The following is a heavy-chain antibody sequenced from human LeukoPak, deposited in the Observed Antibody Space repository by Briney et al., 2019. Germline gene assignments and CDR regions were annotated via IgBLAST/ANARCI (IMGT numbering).Heavy chain of an antibody. Sequence: PGGTLRLSCAVSGFTFSSYWMHWVRHPPGKGLVWVWRINSDGSSTSYADSVKGRFTISRDNAKNTLYLQMNSLRAEDTAVYYCARVGPEYCSSTSCSNAFDIWGQGTMVTVSS. CDR3: ARVGPEYCSSTSCSNAFDI. J-gene: IGHJ3*02. CDR2: INSDGSST. D-gene: IGHD2-2*01. CDR1: GFTFSSYW. V-gene: IGHV3-74*01.